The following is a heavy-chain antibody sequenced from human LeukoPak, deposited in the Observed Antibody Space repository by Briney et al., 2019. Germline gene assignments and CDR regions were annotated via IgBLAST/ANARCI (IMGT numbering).Heavy chain of an antibody. CDR3: ARSRDGYSSFDY. CDR2: IWYDGSNK. J-gene: IGHJ4*02. D-gene: IGHD5-24*01. V-gene: IGHV3-33*01. CDR1: GFTFSSYG. Sequence: GGSLRLSCAASGFTFSSYGMHWVRQAPGKGLEWVAVIWYDGSNKYYADSVKGRFTISRDNSKNTPYLQMNSLRAEDTAVYYCARSRDGYSSFDYWGQGTLVTVSS.